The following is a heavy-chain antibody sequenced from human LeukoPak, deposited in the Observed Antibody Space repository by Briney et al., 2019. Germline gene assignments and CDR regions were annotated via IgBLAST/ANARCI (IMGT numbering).Heavy chain of an antibody. CDR1: GGSISSSSYY. D-gene: IGHD1-26*01. V-gene: IGHV4-39*01. Sequence: PSETLSLTCTVSGGSISSSSYYWGWIRQPPGKGLEWIGSIYYSGSTYYNPSLKSRVTISVDTSKNQFSLKLSSVTAAGTAVYYCARHVGATPFDYWGQGTLVTVSS. CDR2: IYYSGST. CDR3: ARHVGATPFDY. J-gene: IGHJ4*02.